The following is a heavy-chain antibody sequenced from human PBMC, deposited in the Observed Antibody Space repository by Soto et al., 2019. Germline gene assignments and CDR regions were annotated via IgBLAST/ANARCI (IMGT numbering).Heavy chain of an antibody. CDR1: GGSISSYY. J-gene: IGHJ3*02. CDR2: IYYSGST. Sequence: PSETLSLTCTVSGGSISSYYWSWIRQPPGKGLEWIGYIYYSGSTNYNPSLKSRVTISVDTSKNQFSLELSSVTAADTAVYYCARRYGYAFDIWGQGTMVTVSS. V-gene: IGHV4-59*01. D-gene: IGHD4-17*01. CDR3: ARRYGYAFDI.